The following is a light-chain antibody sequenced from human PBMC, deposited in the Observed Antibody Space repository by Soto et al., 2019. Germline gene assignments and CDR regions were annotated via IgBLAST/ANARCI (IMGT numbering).Light chain of an antibody. CDR3: QQYNSYPYT. J-gene: IGKJ2*01. V-gene: IGKV1-5*01. CDR2: DAS. CDR1: RVFSSG. Sequence: DIQMTQSPSTLSASVGAGVPSTSRAGRVFSSGLAWYQQKPGKAPKLLIYDASSLESGVPSRFSGSGSGTEFTLTISSLQPDDFATYYCQQYNSYPYTFGQGTKLEIK.